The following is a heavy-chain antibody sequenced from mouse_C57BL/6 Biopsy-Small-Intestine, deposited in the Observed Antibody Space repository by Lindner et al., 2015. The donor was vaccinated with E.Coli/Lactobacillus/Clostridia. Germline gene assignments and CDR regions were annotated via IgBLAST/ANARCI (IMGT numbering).Heavy chain of an antibody. J-gene: IGHJ2*01. CDR1: GYTFKSYA. Sequence: SVKVSCKASGYTFKSYAMHWVRQAPGQGLEWMGGIITTFGTANYAQKFQGRVTITADASTSTAYMELSSLGSEDTAVYYCARRQGVKFVYYFDYWGQGTLVTVSS. CDR3: ARRQGVKFVYYFDY. V-gene: IGHV1S14*01. D-gene: IGHD3-2*01. CDR2: IITTFGTA.